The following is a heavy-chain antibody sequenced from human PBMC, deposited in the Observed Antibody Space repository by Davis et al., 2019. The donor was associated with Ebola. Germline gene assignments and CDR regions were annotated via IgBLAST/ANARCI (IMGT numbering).Heavy chain of an antibody. CDR1: GGSISSSTYY. CDR2: IYYSGST. Sequence: SETLSLTCTVSGGSISSSTYYWGWIRQPPGKGLEWIGYIYYSGSTYYNPSLKSRVTISVDTSKNQFSLKLSSVTAADTAVYYCARGDSSGYYLVPPYFDYWGQGTLVTVSS. V-gene: IGHV4-31*03. CDR3: ARGDSSGYYLVPPYFDY. D-gene: IGHD3-22*01. J-gene: IGHJ4*02.